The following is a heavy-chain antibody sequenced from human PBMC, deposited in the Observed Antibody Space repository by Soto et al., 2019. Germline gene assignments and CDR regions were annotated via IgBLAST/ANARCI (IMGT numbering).Heavy chain of an antibody. Sequence: GGSLRLSCAASGFTFSSYSMNWVRQAPGKGLEWVSYISSSSSTIYYADSVKGRFTISRDNAKNSLYLQMNSLRAEDTAVYYCAKDQEDSSPNWFDPWGQGTLVTVSS. V-gene: IGHV3-48*01. D-gene: IGHD6-6*01. CDR1: GFTFSSYS. J-gene: IGHJ5*02. CDR2: ISSSSSTI. CDR3: AKDQEDSSPNWFDP.